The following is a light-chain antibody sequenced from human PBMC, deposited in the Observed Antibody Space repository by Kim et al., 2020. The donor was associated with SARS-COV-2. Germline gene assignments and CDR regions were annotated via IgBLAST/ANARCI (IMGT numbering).Light chain of an antibody. CDR2: DNS. J-gene: IGLJ1*01. Sequence: DTISCTGSSSNIGAGYDVNWYQQLPGTAPKRLIFDNSNRPSGVPDRFSGSKSGTSASLAITGLQAEDEADYYCQSYDSSLSGSRVFGTGTKVTVL. V-gene: IGLV1-40*01. CDR1: SSNIGAGYD. CDR3: QSYDSSLSGSRV.